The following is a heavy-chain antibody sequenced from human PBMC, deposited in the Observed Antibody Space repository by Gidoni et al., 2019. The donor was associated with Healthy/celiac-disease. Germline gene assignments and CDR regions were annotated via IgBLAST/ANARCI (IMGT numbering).Heavy chain of an antibody. V-gene: IGHV3-30*18. CDR1: GFTFSSYG. Sequence: QVQLVESGGGLVQPGRSLRLSCAASGFTFSSYGMHWVRQAPGKGLEWVAVISYDGSNKYYADSVKGRFTISRDNSKNTLYLQMNSLRAEDTAVYYCAKDQSSGSPYFDYWGQGTLVTVSS. J-gene: IGHJ4*02. CDR2: ISYDGSNK. D-gene: IGHD3-10*01. CDR3: AKDQSSGSPYFDY.